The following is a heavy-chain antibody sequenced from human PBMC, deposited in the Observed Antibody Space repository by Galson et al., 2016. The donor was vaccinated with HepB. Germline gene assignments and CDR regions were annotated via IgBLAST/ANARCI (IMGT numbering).Heavy chain of an antibody. Sequence: SVKVSCKASGFTFSDAAMQWVRQARGQRLEWIGWIVVGNGNTNYAQKFQGRVTITSDMSTSTAYMELSSLRSEDTAVYYCVRGGSGTYYYYGMDVWGQGTTVTVSS. CDR2: IVVGNGNT. D-gene: IGHD1-26*01. CDR1: GFTFSDAA. V-gene: IGHV1-58*02. CDR3: VRGGSGTYYYYGMDV. J-gene: IGHJ6*02.